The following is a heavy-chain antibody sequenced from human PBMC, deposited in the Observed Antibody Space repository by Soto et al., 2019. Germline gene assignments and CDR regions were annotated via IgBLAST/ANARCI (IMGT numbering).Heavy chain of an antibody. J-gene: IGHJ6*03. CDR1: GFTFSSYA. D-gene: IGHD2-2*01. V-gene: IGHV3-23*01. Sequence: PGGSLRLSCAASGFTFSSYAMSWVRQAPGKGLEWVSAISGSGGSTYYADSVKGRFTISRDNSKNTLYLQMNSLRAEDTAVYYCASGAAISHYYYYMDVWGKGTTVTVSS. CDR3: ASGAAISHYYYYMDV. CDR2: ISGSGGST.